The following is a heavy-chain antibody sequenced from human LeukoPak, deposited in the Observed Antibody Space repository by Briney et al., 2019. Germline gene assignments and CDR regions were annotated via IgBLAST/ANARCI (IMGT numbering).Heavy chain of an antibody. CDR1: GFTFSSYA. J-gene: IGHJ4*02. CDR2: ISGNTENT. V-gene: IGHV3-23*01. Sequence: AGGSLRLSCAASGFTFSSYAMNWVRQAPGKGLEWVSGISGNTENTYYADSVKGRFTISRDNPKNTVYLQMTSLGAEDTAVYYCAKGDSGTSARVLSTNWYLGYWGQGTLVTVSS. CDR3: AKGDSGTSARVLSTNWYLGY. D-gene: IGHD6-13*01.